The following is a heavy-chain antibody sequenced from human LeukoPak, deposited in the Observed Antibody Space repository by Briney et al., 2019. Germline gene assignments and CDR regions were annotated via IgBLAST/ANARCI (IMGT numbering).Heavy chain of an antibody. J-gene: IGHJ6*02. CDR1: GGSISSYY. V-gene: IGHV4-59*08. CDR2: IYYSGST. CDR3: ARHRRPTGTAHYYYYGMDV. Sequence: SETLSLTCTVSGGSISSYYWSWIRQPPGKGLEWIGYIYYSGSTNYNPSLKSRVTISVDTSKNQFSLKLSSVTAADTAVYYCARHRRPTGTAHYYYYGMDVWGQGTTVTVSS. D-gene: IGHD6-13*01.